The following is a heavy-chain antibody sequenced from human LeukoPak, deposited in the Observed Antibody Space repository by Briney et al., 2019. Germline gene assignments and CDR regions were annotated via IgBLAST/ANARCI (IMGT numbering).Heavy chain of an antibody. Sequence: DTVSLLHTVSGRPHSIHYWIWMPQPRGKALVDIGYIYYSGRTNYTPSLKSRLPISVDTSKHQLPVTLRSDTAAHARVYFCGSINYDSMTGYPVFFDYWGQGTLVTVSS. CDR3: GSINYDSMTGYPVFFDY. CDR2: IYYSGRT. D-gene: IGHD3-9*01. CDR1: GRPHSIHY. V-gene: IGHV4-59*07. J-gene: IGHJ4*02.